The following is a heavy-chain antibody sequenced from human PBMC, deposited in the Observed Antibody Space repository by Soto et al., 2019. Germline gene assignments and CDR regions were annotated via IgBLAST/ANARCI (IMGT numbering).Heavy chain of an antibody. D-gene: IGHD7-27*01. CDR2: IYNNGNT. Sequence: QMQLQESGPGLVKPSETLSLTCNVSSGSVSSVKYFWSWIRQPPGKGLEWIAYIYNNGNTNYNPSLKSRATISVDTSKNQCSLKLTSVTAADSAVYFCARTVMPVGNLAAFDHWGQGVLVTVSS. J-gene: IGHJ4*02. CDR1: SGSVSSVKYF. CDR3: ARTVMPVGNLAAFDH. V-gene: IGHV4-61*01.